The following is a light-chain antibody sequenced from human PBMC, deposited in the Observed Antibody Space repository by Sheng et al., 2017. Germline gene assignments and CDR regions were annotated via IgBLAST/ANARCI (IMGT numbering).Light chain of an antibody. V-gene: IGKV3-20*01. J-gene: IGKJ4*01. CDR1: QTLSYNY. Sequence: EIVLTQSPGTLSLSPGERATLSCRASQTLSYNYLAWYVQTPGQAPRLLIYGASSRATGIPDRFSGSGSGTDFTLTISRLETEDFAVYFCQQYGSSPLTFGGGTKVEIK. CDR2: GAS. CDR3: QQYGSSPLT.